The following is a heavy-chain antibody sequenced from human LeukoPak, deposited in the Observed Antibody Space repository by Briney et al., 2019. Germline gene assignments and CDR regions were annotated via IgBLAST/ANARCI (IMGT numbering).Heavy chain of an antibody. CDR1: GYTFTSYY. D-gene: IGHD5-18*01. V-gene: IGHV1-46*01. J-gene: IGHJ5*02. CDR3: ARDVDTAMATVGETGPEVAFDP. CDR2: INPSGGST. Sequence: ASVKVSCKASGYTFTSYYMHWVRQAPGQGLEWMGIINPSGGSTSYAQKFRGRVTMTRDTSTSTVYMELSSLRSEDTAVYYCARDVDTAMATVGETGPEVAFDPWGQGTLVTVSS.